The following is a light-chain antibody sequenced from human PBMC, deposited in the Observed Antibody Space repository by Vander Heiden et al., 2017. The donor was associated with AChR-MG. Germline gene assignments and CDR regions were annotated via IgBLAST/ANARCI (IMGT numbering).Light chain of an antibody. Sequence: QSVLTQPPSASGTPGQRVTISCSGSSSNIGSNYVYWYQQLPGTAPKLLIYRNNQRPSGVPDRLSGSKSGTSASLAISGLRSEDEADYYCAAWEDSLSVRFGGGTKLTVL. CDR2: RNN. V-gene: IGLV1-47*01. CDR1: SSNIGSNY. CDR3: AAWEDSLSVR. J-gene: IGLJ2*01.